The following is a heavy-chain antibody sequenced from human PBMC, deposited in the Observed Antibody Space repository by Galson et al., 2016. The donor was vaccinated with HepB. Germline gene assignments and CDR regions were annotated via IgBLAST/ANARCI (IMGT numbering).Heavy chain of an antibody. CDR2: INQDESEK. CDR1: GFTFNFYL. D-gene: IGHD4-17*01. Sequence: SLRLSCAASGFTFNFYLMSWVRQAPGKGLEWVANINQDESEKSNTDSLKCRFTISRDNAKNSLYLQMNSLRAEDTAVYYCAKNFGDYVGDTFDMWGQGTMVTVSS. J-gene: IGHJ3*02. CDR3: AKNFGDYVGDTFDM. V-gene: IGHV3-7*01.